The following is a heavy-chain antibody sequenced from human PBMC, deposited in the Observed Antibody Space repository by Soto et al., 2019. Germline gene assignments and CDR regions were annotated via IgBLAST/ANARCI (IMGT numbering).Heavy chain of an antibody. Sequence: SQTLSLTCAISGDSVSSNSAVWNWIRQSPSRGLEWLGGTYYRSKWYNDYAVSVKSRITINPDTYKNQFSLQLNSVTPEDTAVYYCARGYGSGSYRGHYYYGMDVWGQGTTVTVSS. CDR1: GDSVSSNSAV. J-gene: IGHJ6*02. CDR3: ARGYGSGSYRGHYYYGMDV. V-gene: IGHV6-1*01. D-gene: IGHD3-10*01. CDR2: TYYRSKWYN.